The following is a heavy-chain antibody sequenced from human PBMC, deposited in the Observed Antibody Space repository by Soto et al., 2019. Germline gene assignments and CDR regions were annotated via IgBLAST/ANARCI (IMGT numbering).Heavy chain of an antibody. V-gene: IGHV1-69*01. CDR2: IIPIFRTP. Sequence: QVQLVQSGAEVKKPGSSVKVSCKASGGTFSSYAISWVRQAPGQGLEWMGGIIPIFRTPNYAQKFQGRVTITTDESTSTAYMELTSLRSEDTAVYYCATEGDTVMVNGMDVWDQGTTVTVSS. D-gene: IGHD5-18*01. J-gene: IGHJ6*02. CDR3: ATEGDTVMVNGMDV. CDR1: GGTFSSYA.